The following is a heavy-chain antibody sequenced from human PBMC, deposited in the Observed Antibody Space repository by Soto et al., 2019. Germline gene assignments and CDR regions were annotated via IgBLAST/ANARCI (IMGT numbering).Heavy chain of an antibody. Sequence: LRLSCAASGFTFSSFELNWVRQAPGKGLEWLSYIDVWGTGIYYADSVKGRFTISRDNAKNSLYLQMNSLRVEDSGVYYCARGRSVGSHFGSWGQGTRVTVSS. V-gene: IGHV3-48*03. CDR2: IDVWGTGI. CDR3: ARGRSVGSHFGS. CDR1: GFTFSSFE. D-gene: IGHD1-26*01. J-gene: IGHJ4*02.